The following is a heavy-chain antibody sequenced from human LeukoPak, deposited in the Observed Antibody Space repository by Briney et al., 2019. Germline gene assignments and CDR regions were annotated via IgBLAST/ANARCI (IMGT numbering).Heavy chain of an antibody. Sequence: PGGSLRLSCAASGFTFSNYAMTWVRQAPGKGLEWFSGISSSGGTTYYEDSVKGRFTISRDNSKDTLYLHINSLRAEDTAVYYCAKLWFGKLLLYDSWGQGTLVTVSS. J-gene: IGHJ4*02. CDR1: GFTFSNYA. V-gene: IGHV3-23*01. CDR3: AKLWFGKLLLYDS. CDR2: ISSSGGTT. D-gene: IGHD3-10*01.